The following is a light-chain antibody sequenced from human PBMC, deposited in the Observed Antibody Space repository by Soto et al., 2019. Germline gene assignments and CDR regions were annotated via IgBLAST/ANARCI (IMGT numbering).Light chain of an antibody. CDR1: SGSIASNY. CDR2: EDN. CDR3: QSYDSSKYWV. V-gene: IGLV6-57*04. Sequence: NFMLTQPHSVSESPGKTVTISCTRSSGSIASNYVQWYQQRPGSAPTTVIYEDNQRPSGVPDRFSGSIDSSSNSASLTISGLKTEDEADYYCQSYDSSKYWVFGGGTKLPVL. J-gene: IGLJ3*02.